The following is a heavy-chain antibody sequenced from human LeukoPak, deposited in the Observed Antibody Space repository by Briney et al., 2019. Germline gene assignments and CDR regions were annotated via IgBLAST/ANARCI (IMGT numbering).Heavy chain of an antibody. CDR2: IYYSGST. Sequence: PSETLSLTCTVSGGSFSSSYWSWIRQPPGKGLEWIGNIYYSGSTNYNPSLKSRVTISVDTSKNQFSLKLSSVTAADTAVYYCARVRALSYYDSSGDLYYFDYWGQGTLVTVSS. J-gene: IGHJ4*02. D-gene: IGHD3-22*01. CDR1: GGSFSSSY. CDR3: ARVRALSYYDSSGDLYYFDY. V-gene: IGHV4-59*01.